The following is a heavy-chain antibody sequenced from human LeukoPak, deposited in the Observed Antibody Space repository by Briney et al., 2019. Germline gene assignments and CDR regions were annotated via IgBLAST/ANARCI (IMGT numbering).Heavy chain of an antibody. CDR1: GYTFTGYY. CDR2: INPNSGGT. V-gene: IGHV1-2*02. D-gene: IGHD3-22*01. Sequence: ASVKVSCKASGYTFTGYYMHWVRQAPGQGLEWMGWINPNSGGTNYAQKFQGRVTMTRDTSISTAYMDLSRLRSDDTAVYYCARGGAHYYDSSGYSDYWGQGTPVTVSS. CDR3: ARGGAHYYDSSGYSDY. J-gene: IGHJ4*02.